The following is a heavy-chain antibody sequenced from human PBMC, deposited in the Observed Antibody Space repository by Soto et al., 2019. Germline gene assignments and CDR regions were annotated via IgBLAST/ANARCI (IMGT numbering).Heavy chain of an antibody. CDR1: GFTFSSYS. CDR2: ISSSSSTI. V-gene: IGHV3-48*01. D-gene: IGHD6-19*01. CDR3: ARDREAVAGPFDY. J-gene: IGHJ4*02. Sequence: EVQLVESGGGLVQPGGSLRLSCAASGFTFSSYSMNWVGKAQGKGLEWVSYISSSSSTIYYADSVKGRFTISRDNAKNSLYLQMNSLRAEDTAVYYCARDREAVAGPFDYWGQGTLVTVSS.